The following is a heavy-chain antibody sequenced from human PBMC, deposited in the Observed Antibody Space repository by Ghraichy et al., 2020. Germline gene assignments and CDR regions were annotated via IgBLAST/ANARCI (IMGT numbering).Heavy chain of an antibody. Sequence: GGSLRLSCEASGFSFSGYTMNWVRQAPGKGLEWVSSMSSNSDYIYYEDSVKSRFVISRDNPKNSLYLQMNSLRVEDTAVYFCVRGPTSGMDVWGQGITVTVSS. V-gene: IGHV3-21*01. CDR2: MSSNSDYI. CDR1: GFSFSGYT. J-gene: IGHJ6*02. D-gene: IGHD1-26*01. CDR3: VRGPTSGMDV.